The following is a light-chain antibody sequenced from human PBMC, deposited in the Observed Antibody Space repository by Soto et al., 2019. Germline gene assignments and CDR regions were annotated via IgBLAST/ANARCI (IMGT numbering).Light chain of an antibody. CDR3: QQYENLPT. J-gene: IGKJ5*01. CDR2: HAS. Sequence: DIQMTQSPCSLSASIVDRFTITFQASQNITNNLSWYQQKPGKAPNLLIYHASKLAKGVTSRFSGSGSGTDFSFIITSLQREDLATYYCQQYENLPTFGQGTRLEIK. CDR1: QNITNN. V-gene: IGKV1-33*01.